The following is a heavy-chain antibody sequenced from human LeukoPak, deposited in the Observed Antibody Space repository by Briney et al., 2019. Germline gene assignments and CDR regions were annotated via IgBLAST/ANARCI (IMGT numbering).Heavy chain of an antibody. Sequence: PGGSLRLSCAASGFTFDDYAMHWVRQAPGKGLEWVSGISWNSGSIGYADSGKGRFTISRDNAKNSQYLQMNSLRAEDTALYYCAKDGGGSPHYYYYYGMDVWGQGTTVTVSS. CDR2: ISWNSGSI. CDR1: GFTFDDYA. D-gene: IGHD1-26*01. J-gene: IGHJ6*02. V-gene: IGHV3-9*01. CDR3: AKDGGGSPHYYYYYGMDV.